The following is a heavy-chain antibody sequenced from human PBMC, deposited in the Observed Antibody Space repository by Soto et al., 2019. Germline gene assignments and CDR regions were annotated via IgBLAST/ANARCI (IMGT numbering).Heavy chain of an antibody. J-gene: IGHJ4*02. CDR3: ARSEMTYNGND. Sequence: WGSLLLSCASCVFTFSCEAMSWVLQAPGKGLARVSCISGSGAMRHYADSVKGRFTISRDNAKNTLYLQMESRRAEDTAIYYCARSEMTYNGNDWGQGAMVTVSS. CDR1: VFTFSCEA. CDR2: ISGSGAMR. D-gene: IGHD1-20*01. V-gene: IGHV3-23*01.